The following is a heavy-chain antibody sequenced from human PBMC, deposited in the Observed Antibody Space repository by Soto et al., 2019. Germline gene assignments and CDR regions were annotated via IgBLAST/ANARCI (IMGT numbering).Heavy chain of an antibody. D-gene: IGHD3-10*01. CDR3: VKEGSGLQSFGEVFAGWYFDL. V-gene: IGHV3-23*01. CDR1: VFAFSSFA. CDR2: LSDSGDRT. J-gene: IGHJ2*01. Sequence: GSLRLSYSASVFAFSSFAMIWVRQAPGKGLEWVSGLSDSGDRTYHADSVKGRFTISRDNSRNTLYLQLNSLRVEDTAVYFCVKEGSGLQSFGEVFAGWYFDLWGRRTLVTVSS.